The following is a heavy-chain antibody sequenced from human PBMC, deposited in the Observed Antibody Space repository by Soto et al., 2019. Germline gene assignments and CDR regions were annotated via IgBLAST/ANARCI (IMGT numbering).Heavy chain of an antibody. CDR3: AKDDTHYGLYFDY. CDR2: ISYDGSNK. J-gene: IGHJ4*02. Sequence: SGGSLRLSCAASGFTFSSYGMHWVRQAPGKGLEWVAVISYDGSNKYYADSVKGRFTISRDNSKNTLYLQMNSLRAEDTAVYYCAKDDTHYGLYFDYWGQGTLVTVSS. V-gene: IGHV3-30*18. CDR1: GFTFSSYG. D-gene: IGHD3-10*01.